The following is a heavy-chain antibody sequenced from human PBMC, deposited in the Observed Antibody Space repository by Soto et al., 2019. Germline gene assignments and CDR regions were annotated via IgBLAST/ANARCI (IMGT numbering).Heavy chain of an antibody. CDR3: AKTTTMMAEDPGRFDY. Sequence: GGSLRLSSADSGFTFDDYAMHWVRQAPGKGLEWVSGISWNSASIGYADSVKGRFTISRDNAKNSLYLQMNSLRAEDTALYYCAKTTTMMAEDPGRFDYWGQGTLVTVSS. CDR1: GFTFDDYA. J-gene: IGHJ4*02. V-gene: IGHV3-9*01. D-gene: IGHD3-22*01. CDR2: ISWNSASI.